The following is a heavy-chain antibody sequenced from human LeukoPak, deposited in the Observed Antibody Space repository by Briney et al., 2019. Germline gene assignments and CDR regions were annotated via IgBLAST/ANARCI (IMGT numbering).Heavy chain of an antibody. CDR2: INAGNGNT. V-gene: IGHV1-3*01. D-gene: IGHD3-22*01. CDR1: GYTFTSYA. J-gene: IGHJ6*02. CDR3: ARAHYYDSSFYYYYYGMDV. Sequence: VASVKVSCKASGYTFTSYAMHWVRQAPGQRLEWMGWINAGNGNTKYSQKFQGRVTITRDTSASTAYMELSSLRSEDTAVYYCARAHYYDSSFYYYYYGMDVWGQGTTVTVSS.